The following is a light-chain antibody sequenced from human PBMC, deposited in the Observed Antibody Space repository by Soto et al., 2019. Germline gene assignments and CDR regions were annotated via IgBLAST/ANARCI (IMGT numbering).Light chain of an antibody. J-gene: IGKJ1*01. Sequence: DIVMTQSPLSLPATPGEPAFISCRSSRILMHSNGYDYLDWYLQKPGQSPQLLISLGSNRASGVPDRFSGSGSGTDFTLKISRVEAEDVGVYYCMQPLQSWTFGQGTKVDI. CDR1: RILMHSNGYDY. CDR2: LGS. V-gene: IGKV2-28*01. CDR3: MQPLQSWT.